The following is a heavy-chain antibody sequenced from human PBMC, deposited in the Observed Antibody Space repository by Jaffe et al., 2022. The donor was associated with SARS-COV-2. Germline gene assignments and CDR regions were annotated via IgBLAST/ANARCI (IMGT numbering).Heavy chain of an antibody. Sequence: EVQLVESGGGLVQPGRSLRLSCTASGFTFGDYAMSWFRQAPGKGLEWVGFIRSKAYGGTTEYAASVKGRFTISRDDSKSIAYLQMNSLKTEDTAVYYCTREGETVLRYFDWLRTTMDVWGKGTTVTVSS. CDR2: IRSKAYGGTT. CDR1: GFTFGDYA. CDR3: TREGETVLRYFDWLRTTMDV. J-gene: IGHJ6*03. D-gene: IGHD3-9*01. V-gene: IGHV3-49*03.